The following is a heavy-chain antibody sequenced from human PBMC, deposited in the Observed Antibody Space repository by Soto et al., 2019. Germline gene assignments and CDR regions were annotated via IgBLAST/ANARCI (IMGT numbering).Heavy chain of an antibody. V-gene: IGHV4-59*01. CDR2: IYYSGST. Sequence: KPSETLSLTCTVSGGSISSYYWSWIRQPPGKGLEWIGYIYYSGSTNYNPSLKSRVTISVDTSKNQFSLKLSSVTAADTAVYYCARERGYDILTGYSNSMDVWGQGTTVTVSS. CDR1: GGSISSYY. J-gene: IGHJ6*02. CDR3: ARERGYDILTGYSNSMDV. D-gene: IGHD3-9*01.